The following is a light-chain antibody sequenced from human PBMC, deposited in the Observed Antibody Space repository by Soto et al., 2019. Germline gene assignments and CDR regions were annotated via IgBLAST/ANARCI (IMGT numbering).Light chain of an antibody. J-gene: IGKJ1*01. CDR2: GAS. CDR1: QSVSSN. Sequence: EIVMTQSPATLSVSPGERATLSCRASQSVSSNLAWYQQKPGQAPRLLIYGASTRATDIPARFSGSGSGTEFTLTISSLQSEDFAVYYCQQYEWTFGQGTKVEIK. CDR3: QQYEWT. V-gene: IGKV3-15*01.